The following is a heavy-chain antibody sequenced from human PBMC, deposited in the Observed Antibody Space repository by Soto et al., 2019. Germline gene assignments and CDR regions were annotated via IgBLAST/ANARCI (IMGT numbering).Heavy chain of an antibody. CDR2: INHSGST. Sequence: QVQLQQWGAGLLKPSETLSLTCAVYGGSFSGYYWSWIRQPPGKGLEWIGEINHSGSTNYNPSLNGRVNXXVXTXMNQSPLKLSSVTAADTAVYYCARGKRTVTTFPLDYWGQGTLVTVSS. CDR1: GGSFSGYY. J-gene: IGHJ4*02. D-gene: IGHD4-17*01. V-gene: IGHV4-34*01. CDR3: ARGKRTVTTFPLDY.